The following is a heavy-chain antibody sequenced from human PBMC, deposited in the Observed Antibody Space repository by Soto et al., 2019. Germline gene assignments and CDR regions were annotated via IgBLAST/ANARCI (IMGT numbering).Heavy chain of an antibody. Sequence: ETLSLTCTVSRASIYTYSWTWIRQPAGKGLQWIGHIYSSGSANYSPSLESRVSMSVDSSKNQISLKLSSVTAADTAVYYCATIVGANDYWGQGALVTVSS. CDR2: IYSSGSA. CDR1: RASIYTYS. J-gene: IGHJ4*02. D-gene: IGHD1-26*01. V-gene: IGHV4-4*07. CDR3: ATIVGANDY.